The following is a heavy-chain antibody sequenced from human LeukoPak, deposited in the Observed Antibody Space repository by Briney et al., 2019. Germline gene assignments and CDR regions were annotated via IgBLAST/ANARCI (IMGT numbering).Heavy chain of an antibody. Sequence: SETLSLTCAVYGXSFSGYYWSWIRQPPGKGLEWIGEINHSGSTNYNPSLKSRVTISIDTSKNQFSLKLSSVTAADTAVYYCATRSYDFWSGYPGWGQGTLVTVSS. CDR2: INHSGST. V-gene: IGHV4-34*01. J-gene: IGHJ4*02. CDR1: GXSFSGYY. CDR3: ATRSYDFWSGYPG. D-gene: IGHD3-3*01.